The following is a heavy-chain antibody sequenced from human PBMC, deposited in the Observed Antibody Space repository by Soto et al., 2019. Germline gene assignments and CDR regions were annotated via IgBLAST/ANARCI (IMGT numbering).Heavy chain of an antibody. CDR3: TRDRAYSCFDY. J-gene: IGHJ4*02. Sequence: GALRLSCAASGFILSTSWMNWVRQAPGKGLEWVAAIKEDGSQKYYVDSVKGRFTISRDNARNSLYLQMNSLRAEDTAVYFCTRDRAYSCFDYWGQGTVVTVSS. V-gene: IGHV3-7*05. CDR1: GFILSTSW. CDR2: IKEDGSQK. D-gene: IGHD5-18*01.